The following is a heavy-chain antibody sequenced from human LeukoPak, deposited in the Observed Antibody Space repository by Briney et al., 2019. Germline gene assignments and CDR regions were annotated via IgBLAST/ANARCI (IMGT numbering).Heavy chain of an antibody. CDR3: ACTRGYSYGNDAFDI. Sequence: PSETLSLTCTVSGGSISSGSYYWSWIRQPAGKGLEWIGRIYTSGSTNYNPSLKSRVTISVDTSKNQFSLKLSSVTAADTAVYYCACTRGYSYGNDAFDIWGQGTMVTVSS. V-gene: IGHV4-61*02. CDR2: IYTSGST. J-gene: IGHJ3*02. D-gene: IGHD5-18*01. CDR1: GGSISSGSYY.